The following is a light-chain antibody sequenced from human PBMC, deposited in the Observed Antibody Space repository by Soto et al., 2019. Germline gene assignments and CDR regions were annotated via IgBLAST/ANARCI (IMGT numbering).Light chain of an antibody. Sequence: DIQMTQSPSTLSASVGDRVTITCRASQDIGTWLAWYQQKPEKAPKVLIYRASHLESGVPSRFSASGSGTEFSLTSNSLQADDFATYYCQQYHIYSWTFGQGTKVDIK. V-gene: IGKV1-5*03. CDR3: QQYHIYSWT. CDR2: RAS. J-gene: IGKJ1*01. CDR1: QDIGTW.